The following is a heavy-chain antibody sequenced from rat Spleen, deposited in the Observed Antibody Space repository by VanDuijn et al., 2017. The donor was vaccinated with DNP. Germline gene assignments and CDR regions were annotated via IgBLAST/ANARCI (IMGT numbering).Heavy chain of an antibody. V-gene: IGHV5-58*01. CDR2: ISYDGSSI. J-gene: IGHJ2*01. CDR3: IRWNSGHFDY. CDR1: GFTFSSYW. D-gene: IGHD4-3*01. Sequence: EVQLVETGGGLVQPGRSLKLSCVASGFTFSSYWMFWIRQAPGKGLEWVATISYDGSSIYYRDSVKGRFTISRDNAKSTLYLQMNSLRSEDMATYYCIRWNSGHFDYWGQGVMVTVSS.